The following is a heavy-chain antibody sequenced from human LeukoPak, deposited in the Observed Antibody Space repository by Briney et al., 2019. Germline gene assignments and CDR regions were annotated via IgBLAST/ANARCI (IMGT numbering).Heavy chain of an antibody. CDR3: AKAIGYYGSGSFAIDY. CDR2: ISGSGGST. Sequence: PGGSLRPSCAASGFTFSSYAMSWVRQAPGKGLELVSAISGSGGSTYYADSVKGRFTISRDNSKNTLYVQMNSLRAEDTAVYYCAKAIGYYGSGSFAIDYWGQGTLVTVSS. V-gene: IGHV3-23*01. J-gene: IGHJ4*02. D-gene: IGHD3-10*01. CDR1: GFTFSSYA.